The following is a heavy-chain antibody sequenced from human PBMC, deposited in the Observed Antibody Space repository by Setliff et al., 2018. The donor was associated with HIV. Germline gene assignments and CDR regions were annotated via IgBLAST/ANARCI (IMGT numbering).Heavy chain of an antibody. J-gene: IGHJ6*04. V-gene: IGHV3-33*08. CDR1: RFTFSYYA. CDR3: ARDRWYNSGNQLEV. Sequence: GGSLRLSCAASRFTFSYYAMHWVRQGPGKGLEWVADIWYDGSKKYYADSVKGRFTISKDNAKNTLYLQMNSLRAEDTAVYYCARDRWYNSGNQLEVWGKGTTVTVSS. D-gene: IGHD6-19*01. CDR2: IWYDGSKK.